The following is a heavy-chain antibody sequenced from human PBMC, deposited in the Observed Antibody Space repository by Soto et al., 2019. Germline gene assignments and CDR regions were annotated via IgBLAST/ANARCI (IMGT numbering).Heavy chain of an antibody. D-gene: IGHD6-19*01. CDR1: GFTFDDYA. Sequence: EVQLVESGGGLVQPGRSLRLSCAASGFTFDDYAMHWVRQAPGKGLEWVSGISWNSGSIGYADSVKGRFTISRDNAKNSLYLQMNSLRADDTALYYCAKDVRSGWSSGWFDPWGQGTLVTVSS. J-gene: IGHJ5*02. V-gene: IGHV3-9*01. CDR2: ISWNSGSI. CDR3: AKDVRSGWSSGWFDP.